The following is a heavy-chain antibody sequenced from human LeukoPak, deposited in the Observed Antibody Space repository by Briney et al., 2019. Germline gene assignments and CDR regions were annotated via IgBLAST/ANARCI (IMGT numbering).Heavy chain of an antibody. CDR2: IFSSGTT. D-gene: IGHD3-10*01. CDR3: AREAAFVRGVNPTDR. CDR1: GGDISSGGYS. Sequence: SETLSLTCTVSGGDISSGGYSWTWVRQHPGRGLEWIGCIFSSGTTYHNPSLKSRVSISVDTSKNQFSLNLTSVTSADTAVYYCAREAAFVRGVNPTDRWGQGTLVTVSS. J-gene: IGHJ4*02. V-gene: IGHV4-31*03.